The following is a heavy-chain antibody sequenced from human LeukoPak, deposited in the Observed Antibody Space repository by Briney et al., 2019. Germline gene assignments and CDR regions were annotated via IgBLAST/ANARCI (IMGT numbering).Heavy chain of an antibody. J-gene: IGHJ5*02. CDR1: GGSINSYY. D-gene: IGHD2-15*01. CDR2: IYYIGKT. CDR3: ARLAVATTSWFDP. V-gene: IGHV4-59*01. Sequence: SETLSLTCKVSGGSINSYYWSWIRQPPGKGLEWVGYIYYIGKTNYNPSLKSRVTISLDTSKNQVSLILTSVTAADTAVYYCARLAVATTSWFDPWGQGTLVTVSS.